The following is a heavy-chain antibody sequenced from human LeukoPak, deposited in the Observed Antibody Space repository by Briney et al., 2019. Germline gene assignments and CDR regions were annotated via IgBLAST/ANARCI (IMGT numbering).Heavy chain of an antibody. CDR3: ARGIMRGHDFDY. V-gene: IGHV1-2*02. J-gene: IGHJ4*02. Sequence: ASVKVSCKASGYTFSGYCMHWVRQAPGQGLEWTGWINPISGGTNYAQKFQGKVTMTRDTSISTAYMELSRLRSDDTAFYYCARGIMRGHDFDYWGQGTPVTVSS. D-gene: IGHD6-13*01. CDR1: GYTFSGYC. CDR2: INPISGGT.